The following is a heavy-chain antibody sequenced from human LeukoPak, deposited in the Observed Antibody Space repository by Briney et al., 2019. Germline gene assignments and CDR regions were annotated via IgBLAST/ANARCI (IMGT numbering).Heavy chain of an antibody. J-gene: IGHJ3*02. CDR3: VGERQDTIVHSGAFDS. CDR1: GFTFRNYF. V-gene: IGHV3-30-3*01. CDR2: IAGDGSQT. D-gene: IGHD3-10*01. Sequence: GGSLRLSCAASGFTFRNYFMHWVRQAPGEGLEWVAVIAGDGSQTFYVESVEGRFTISRDNSNKTLYLQMNSLRAEDTAVYFCVGERQDTIVHSGAFDSWGQGTTVTVSA.